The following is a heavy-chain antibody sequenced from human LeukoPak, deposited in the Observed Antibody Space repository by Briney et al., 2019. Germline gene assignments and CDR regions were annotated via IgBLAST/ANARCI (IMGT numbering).Heavy chain of an antibody. V-gene: IGHV3-7*01. CDR1: GFTFGNFW. CDR3: ARDAGRKDDY. Sequence: PGGSLRLSCAASGFTFGNFWMTWVRQAPGKGLEWVANIKHGGSEKYYVDSVKGRFTISRDNAKNSLYLQMNSLRAEDTAVYYCARDAGRKDDYWGQGTLVTVSS. CDR2: IKHGGSEK. J-gene: IGHJ4*02.